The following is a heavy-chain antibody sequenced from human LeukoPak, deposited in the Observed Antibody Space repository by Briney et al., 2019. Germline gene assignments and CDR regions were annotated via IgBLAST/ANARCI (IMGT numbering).Heavy chain of an antibody. Sequence: GGSLRLSCAASGFTFSSYSMNWVRQAPGKGLEWVSSISSSSSYIYYADSVNGRFTISRDNAKNSLYLQMNSLRAEDTAVYYCARERLYYYGSGSYSAFWGQGTLVTVSS. CDR2: ISSSSSYI. CDR1: GFTFSSYS. V-gene: IGHV3-21*01. D-gene: IGHD3-10*01. CDR3: ARERLYYYGSGSYSAF. J-gene: IGHJ4*02.